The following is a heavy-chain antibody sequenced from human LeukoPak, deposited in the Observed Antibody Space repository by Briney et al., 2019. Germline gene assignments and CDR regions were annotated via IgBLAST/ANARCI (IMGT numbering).Heavy chain of an antibody. Sequence: PSETLSLTCTVSGGSISSSTYYWGWIRQPPGKGLEWIGGIFYSGSTYYNPSLKSRLTISVDTSKNQFSLKLSSVTAADTAVYYCAKQRQLLYTSGWYWFDPWGQGTLVTVSS. V-gene: IGHV4-39*07. J-gene: IGHJ5*02. CDR3: AKQRQLLYTSGWYWFDP. CDR1: GGSISSSTYY. D-gene: IGHD6-19*01. CDR2: IFYSGST.